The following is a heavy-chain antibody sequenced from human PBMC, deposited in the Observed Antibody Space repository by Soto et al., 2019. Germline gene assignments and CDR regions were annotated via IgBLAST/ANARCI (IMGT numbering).Heavy chain of an antibody. V-gene: IGHV1-69*13. Sequence: SLNFSGMASGGDFTTDLIAWVGQAPGQGLEWMGGIIPIFGTANYAQKLQGRVTITADESTSTVYMDLKSLTSEDSAVYYCARDKFWGQGTPVTVSS. CDR1: GGDFTTDL. CDR3: ARDKF. CDR2: IIPIFGTA. J-gene: IGHJ4*02.